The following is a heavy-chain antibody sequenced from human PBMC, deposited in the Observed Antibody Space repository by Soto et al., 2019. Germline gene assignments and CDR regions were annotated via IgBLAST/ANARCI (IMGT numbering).Heavy chain of an antibody. V-gene: IGHV3-30*18. CDR2: LSYDGNNK. D-gene: IGHD6-13*01. CDR3: PKDGNMAPAGYFFDF. J-gene: IGHJ4*02. Sequence: PGGSLRLSCAASGFTFSSYCMHWVRQAPGKGLESVAVLSYDGNNKYYADSVKGRFTISRDNSKKTLYLQMNSLRAEDTAVYFCPKDGNMAPAGYFFDFWGQGNLVTVSS. CDR1: GFTFSSYC.